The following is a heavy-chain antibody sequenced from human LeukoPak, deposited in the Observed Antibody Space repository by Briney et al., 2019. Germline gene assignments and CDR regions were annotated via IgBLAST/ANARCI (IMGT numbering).Heavy chain of an antibody. CDR3: ARGINKGAYNDY. CDR2: IYYSGST. CDR1: GGSISSYY. V-gene: IGHV4-59*01. Sequence: SETLSLTCTVSGGSISSYYWSWIRQPPGKGLEWIGYIYYSGSTNYNPSLKSRVTISVDTSKNQFSLKPSSVTAADTAVYYCARGINKGAYNDYWGQGTLVTVSS. D-gene: IGHD1-1*01. J-gene: IGHJ4*02.